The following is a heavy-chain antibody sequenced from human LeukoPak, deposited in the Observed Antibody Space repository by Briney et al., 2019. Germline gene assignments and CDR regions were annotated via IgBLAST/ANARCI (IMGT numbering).Heavy chain of an antibody. CDR1: GGTFSSYA. V-gene: IGHV1-69*13. CDR2: IIPIFGTA. CDR3: ARNYYDSSGYYIPTDY. Sequence: SVTVSCTASGGTFSSYAISWVRQAPGQGLEWMGGIIPIFGTANYAQKFQGRVTITADESTSTAYMELSSLRSEDTAVYYCARNYYDSSGYYIPTDYWGQGTLVTVSS. J-gene: IGHJ4*02. D-gene: IGHD3-22*01.